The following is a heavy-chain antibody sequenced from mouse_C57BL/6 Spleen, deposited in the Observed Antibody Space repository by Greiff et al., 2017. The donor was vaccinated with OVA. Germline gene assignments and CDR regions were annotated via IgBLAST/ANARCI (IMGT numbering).Heavy chain of an antibody. Sequence: VMLVESGPGLVAPSQSLSITCTVSGFSLTSYGVHWVRQPPGKGLEWLVVIWSDGSTTYNSALKSRLSISKDNSKSQVFLKMNSLQTDDTAMDYCARHLYDGYYDAMDYWGQGTSVTVSS. CDR2: IWSDGST. J-gene: IGHJ4*01. CDR1: GFSLTSYG. V-gene: IGHV2-6-1*01. D-gene: IGHD2-3*01. CDR3: ARHLYDGYYDAMDY.